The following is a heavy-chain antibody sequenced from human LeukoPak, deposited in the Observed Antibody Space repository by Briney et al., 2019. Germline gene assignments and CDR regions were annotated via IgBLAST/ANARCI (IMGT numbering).Heavy chain of an antibody. J-gene: IGHJ4*02. CDR2: ISWNSGSI. V-gene: IGHV3-9*01. Sequence: GGSLRLSCAASGFTFDDYAMHWVRQAPGKGLEWVSGISWNSGSIGYADSVKGRFTISRGNAKNSLYLQMNSLRAEDTALYYCAKDINSAARYYFDYWGQGTLVTVSS. CDR1: GFTFDDYA. CDR3: AKDINSAARYYFDY. D-gene: IGHD4-23*01.